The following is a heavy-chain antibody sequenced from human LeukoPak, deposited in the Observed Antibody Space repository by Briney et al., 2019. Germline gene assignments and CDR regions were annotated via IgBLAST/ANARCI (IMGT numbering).Heavy chain of an antibody. CDR1: GFSFRSYA. D-gene: IGHD3-3*01. J-gene: IGHJ4*02. V-gene: IGHV3-23*01. CDR3: ATAAGADFFDY. Sequence: PGGSLRLSCAASGFSFRSYAMSWVRQAPGMGLEWVSAISGSGGTTDYADSVKERFTISRDNYKNTLYLQMNSLRAEDTAVYYCATAAGADFFDYWGQGTLVTVSS. CDR2: ISGSGGTT.